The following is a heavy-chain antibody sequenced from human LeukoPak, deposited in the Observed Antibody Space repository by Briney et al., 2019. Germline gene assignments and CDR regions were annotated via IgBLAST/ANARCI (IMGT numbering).Heavy chain of an antibody. CDR2: IYSGGST. CDR1: GFTVSSNY. V-gene: IGHV3-53*01. J-gene: IGHJ6*02. D-gene: IGHD2-15*01. Sequence: GGSLRLSCAASGFTVSSNYMSWVRQAPGKGLEWVSVIYSGGSTYYADSVKGRFTISRDNSKNTLYLQMNSLRAEDTAVYYCARDVGYSGDYYGMDVWGQGTTVTVSS. CDR3: ARDVGYSGDYYGMDV.